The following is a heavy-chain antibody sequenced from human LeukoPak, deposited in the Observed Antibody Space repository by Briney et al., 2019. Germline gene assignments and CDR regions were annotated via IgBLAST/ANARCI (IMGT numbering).Heavy chain of an antibody. V-gene: IGHV3-48*02. CDR1: GFTFNSYG. J-gene: IGHJ4*02. CDR3: ARKMAL. D-gene: IGHD5-24*01. CDR2: IDPTSRSI. Sequence: GGSLRLSCAASGFTFNSYGMNWVRQAPGKGLQWVSYIDPTSRSIYYADSVRGRFTVSRDNAKKSLFLQMNSLTDEDTAVYFCARKMALWGQGTLVTVSS.